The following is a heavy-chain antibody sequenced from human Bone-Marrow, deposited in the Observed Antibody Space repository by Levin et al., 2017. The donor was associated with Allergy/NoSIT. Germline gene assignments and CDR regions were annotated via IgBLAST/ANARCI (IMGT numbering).Heavy chain of an antibody. V-gene: IGHV1-2*02. CDR1: GYILRGHY. J-gene: IGHJ5*02. D-gene: IGHD1-26*01. CDR2: INPNSGDT. CDR3: ARGLSGGGRENWFDP. Sequence: ASVKVSCKASGYILRGHYLHWVRQAPGQGLEWMGWINPNSGDTNFAQKFQGRVTMTTDTSISTAYMDLSNLRSDDTAVYYCARGLSGGGRENWFDPWGQGTLVTVSS.